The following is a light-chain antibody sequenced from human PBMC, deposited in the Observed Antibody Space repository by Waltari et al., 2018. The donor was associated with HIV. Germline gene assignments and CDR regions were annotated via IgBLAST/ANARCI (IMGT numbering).Light chain of an antibody. CDR3: QQANSFPLT. CDR1: RVISGY. J-gene: IGKJ4*01. CDR2: ATS. V-gene: IGKV1-12*01. Sequence: DIQMTQSPSPVSATVGDRVINTCRASRVISGYLAWYQLKPGKAPRLLMFATSNLQTGVPSRFSGSGSGTDFTLTISSLQPEDFATYYCQQANSFPLTFGGGTKVEIK.